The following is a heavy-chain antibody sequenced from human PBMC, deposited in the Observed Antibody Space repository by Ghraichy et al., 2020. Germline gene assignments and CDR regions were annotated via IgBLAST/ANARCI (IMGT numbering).Heavy chain of an antibody. CDR2: ISGSGGST. D-gene: IGHD5-18*01. J-gene: IGHJ4*02. CDR3: AKDLRLGLYSYGSVGVDY. CDR1: GFTFSSYA. V-gene: IGHV3-23*01. Sequence: GGSLRLSCAASGFTFSSYAMSWVRQAPGKGLEWVSAISGSGGSTYYADSVKGRFTISRDNSKNTLYLQMNSLRAEDTAVYYCAKDLRLGLYSYGSVGVDYWGQGTLVTVSS.